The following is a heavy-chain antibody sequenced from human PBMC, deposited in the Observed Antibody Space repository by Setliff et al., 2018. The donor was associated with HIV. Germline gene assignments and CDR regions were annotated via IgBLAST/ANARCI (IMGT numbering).Heavy chain of an antibody. CDR3: ARGLAYYSENTDYYYVSAGFDP. J-gene: IGHJ5*02. Sequence: SQTLSLTCTVSGGSISSGGYYWNWIRQYPVKGLEWIGDVHHTGTTYLNPSLKSRITISVDSSKNQFSLKLSSVTAADTAVYYCARGLAYYSENTDYYYVSAGFDPWGPGTLVTVSS. CDR2: VHHTGTT. V-gene: IGHV4-31*03. D-gene: IGHD3-22*01. CDR1: GGSISSGGYY.